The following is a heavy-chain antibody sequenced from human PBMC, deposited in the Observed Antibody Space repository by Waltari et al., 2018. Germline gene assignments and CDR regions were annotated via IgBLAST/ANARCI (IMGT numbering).Heavy chain of an antibody. CDR3: ATCYYYDSSGNYYVSDY. J-gene: IGHJ4*02. CDR2: INSDGSST. D-gene: IGHD3-22*01. CDR1: GITFSRYW. V-gene: IGHV3-74*01. Sequence: EVQLVESGGGLVQPGGSLRLSCAASGITFSRYWMHLVRQAPGKGLVWVSRINSDGSSTSYADSVKGRFTISRDNAKNTLYLQMNSLRAEDTAVYYCATCYYYDSSGNYYVSDYWGQGTLVTVSS.